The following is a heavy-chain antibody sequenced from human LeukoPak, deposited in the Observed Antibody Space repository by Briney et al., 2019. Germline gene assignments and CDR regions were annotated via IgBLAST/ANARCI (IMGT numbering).Heavy chain of an antibody. V-gene: IGHV1-69*13. D-gene: IGHD6-13*01. CDR2: IIPIFGTA. CDR1: GGTFSSYA. Sequence: GASVKVSCKASGGTFSSYAISWVRQAPGQGLEWMGGIIPIFGTANYAQKFQGRVTITADESTSTAYMELSSLRSEDTAVYYCASSYQQQLEMYYFDYWGQGTLVTVSS. CDR3: ASSYQQQLEMYYFDY. J-gene: IGHJ4*02.